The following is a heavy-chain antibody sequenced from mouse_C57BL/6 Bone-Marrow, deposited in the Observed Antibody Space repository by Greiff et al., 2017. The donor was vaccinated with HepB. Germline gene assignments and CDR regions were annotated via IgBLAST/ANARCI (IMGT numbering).Heavy chain of an antibody. J-gene: IGHJ3*01. D-gene: IGHD2-2*01. CDR3: ARGGYGYDDGAWFAY. V-gene: IGHV5-4*01. CDR1: GFTFSSYA. Sequence: EVQGVESGGGLVKPGGSLKLSCAASGFTFSSYAMSWVRQTPEKRLEWVATISDGGSYTYYPDNVKGRFTISRDNAKNNLYLQMSHLKSEDTAMYYCARGGYGYDDGAWFAYWGQGTLVTVSA. CDR2: ISDGGSYT.